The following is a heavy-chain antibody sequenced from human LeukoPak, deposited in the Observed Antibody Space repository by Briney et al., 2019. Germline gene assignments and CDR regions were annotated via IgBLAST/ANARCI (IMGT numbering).Heavy chain of an antibody. Sequence: SETLSLTCAVYGGSFSGYYWSWIRQPPGKGLEWIGEINHSGSANYNPSLKSRVTISVDTSKNQFSLKLSSVTAADTAVYYCARRRLLEWLSKKNWFDPWGQGTLVTVSS. D-gene: IGHD3-3*01. CDR1: GGSFSGYY. CDR2: INHSGSA. J-gene: IGHJ5*02. V-gene: IGHV4-34*01. CDR3: ARRRLLEWLSKKNWFDP.